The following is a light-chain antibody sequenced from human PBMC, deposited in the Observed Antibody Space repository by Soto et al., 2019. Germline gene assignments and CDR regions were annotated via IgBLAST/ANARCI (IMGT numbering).Light chain of an antibody. V-gene: IGLV2-23*02. Sequence: QSALTQPASVSGCPVQSITSCCTGASSDVGSYNLVSWYQQHPGKAPKLMIYEVSKRPSGVSNRFSGSKSGNTASLTISGLQAEDEADYYYCSYAGSSTFPYVFGTGTKVTV. CDR2: EVS. CDR3: CSYAGSSTFPYV. CDR1: SSDVGSYNL. J-gene: IGLJ1*01.